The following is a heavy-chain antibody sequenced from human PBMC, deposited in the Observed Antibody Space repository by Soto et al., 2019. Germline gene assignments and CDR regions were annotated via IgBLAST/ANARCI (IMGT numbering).Heavy chain of an antibody. CDR2: VYHTGTT. CDR1: GDSVSSTHW. CDR3: ATLPPRIVVTLLPMPS. D-gene: IGHD2-15*01. J-gene: IGHJ1*01. V-gene: IGHV4-4*02. Sequence: SETLSLTCVVSGDSVSSTHWWTWVRQTPGKGQERIGEVYHTGTTKYNPPLKNRVTISVYKSNNQFSLDLKSVTAADTAVYYCATLPPRIVVTLLPMPSWGQGTLVTVSS.